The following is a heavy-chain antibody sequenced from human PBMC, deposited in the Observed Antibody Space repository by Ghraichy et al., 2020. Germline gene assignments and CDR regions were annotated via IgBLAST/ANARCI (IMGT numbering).Heavy chain of an antibody. CDR2: ARNKPNSHTT. CDR3: ASSRVGGILDS. J-gene: IGHJ4*02. D-gene: IGHD1-26*01. Sequence: GGSLRLSCAASGFTFSDHHMDWVRQAPGKGPEWVGRARNKPNSHTTEYAASVKGRFTISRDDSKNSLYLQMNSLQTEDTAVYYCASSRVGGILDSWGQGTLVIVSS. V-gene: IGHV3-72*01. CDR1: GFTFSDHH.